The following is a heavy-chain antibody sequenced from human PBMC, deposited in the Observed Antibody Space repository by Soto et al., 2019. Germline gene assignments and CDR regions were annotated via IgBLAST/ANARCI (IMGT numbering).Heavy chain of an antibody. Sequence: GGSLRLSCAASGFTFSSYAMSWVRQAPGKGLEWVSAISGSGGSTYYADSVKGRFTISRDNSKNTLYLQMNSLRAEDTAVYYCANTPGCSSTSCYDFDYWGQGTLVTVSS. CDR3: ANTPGCSSTSCYDFDY. CDR1: GFTFSSYA. D-gene: IGHD2-2*01. V-gene: IGHV3-23*01. CDR2: ISGSGGST. J-gene: IGHJ4*02.